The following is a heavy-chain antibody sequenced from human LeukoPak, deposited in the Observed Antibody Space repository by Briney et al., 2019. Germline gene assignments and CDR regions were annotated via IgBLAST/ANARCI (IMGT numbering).Heavy chain of an antibody. D-gene: IGHD6-13*01. V-gene: IGHV3-23*01. CDR3: SKDPHIAAAGSDY. CDR1: GFTFSSYA. Sequence: GGSLRLSCAASGFTFSSYAMSWVRQAPGKGLEWVSAISGSGGSTYYADSVKGRFTISRDNSKNTLYLQRNSPRAEDTAVYYCSKDPHIAAAGSDYWGQGTLVTVSS. CDR2: ISGSGGST. J-gene: IGHJ4*02.